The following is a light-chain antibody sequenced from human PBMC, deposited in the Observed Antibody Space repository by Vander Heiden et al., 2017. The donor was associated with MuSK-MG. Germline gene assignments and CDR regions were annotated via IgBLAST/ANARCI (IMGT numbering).Light chain of an antibody. J-gene: IGKJ4*01. Sequence: DIQITQSPSSLSASVGDRVTITCRASQDINNYLNWYQQKPWKAPNLLIYDASYLETGVPSRFSGKESGTDFTFTISSLQPDDIAAHYCQQYDTLPPGTFGGGTKVEIK. V-gene: IGKV1-33*01. CDR2: DAS. CDR3: QQYDTLPPGT. CDR1: QDINNY.